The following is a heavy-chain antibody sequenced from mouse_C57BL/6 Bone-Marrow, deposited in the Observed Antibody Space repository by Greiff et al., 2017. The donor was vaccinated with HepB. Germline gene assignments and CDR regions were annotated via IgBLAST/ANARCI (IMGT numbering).Heavy chain of an antibody. CDR2: ISNGGGST. CDR3: ARRRYDYEGYFDY. D-gene: IGHD2-4*01. CDR1: VFTFSDYY. V-gene: IGHV5-12*01. J-gene: IGHJ2*01. Sequence: DVKLVESGGGLVQPGGSLKLSCAASVFTFSDYYMYWVRQTPEQRLEWVAYISNGGGSTYYPDTVKGRFTISRDNAKNTLYLQMSRLKSEDTAMYYCARRRYDYEGYFDYWGQGTTLTVSS.